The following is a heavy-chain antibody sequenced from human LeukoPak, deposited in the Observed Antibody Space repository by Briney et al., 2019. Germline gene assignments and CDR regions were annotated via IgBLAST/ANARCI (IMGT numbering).Heavy chain of an antibody. D-gene: IGHD6-19*01. V-gene: IGHV5-51*01. J-gene: IGHJ6*03. Sequence: GESLKISCKGTGYSFTSYWIGWVRQMPGKGLEWMGIIYPGDSDTRYSSSFQGQFTISADKSISTAYLQWSSLKASDTAMYYCARHRPAWTVAGTDYYYYMDVWGKGTTVTISS. CDR2: IYPGDSDT. CDR3: ARHRPAWTVAGTDYYYYMDV. CDR1: GYSFTSYW.